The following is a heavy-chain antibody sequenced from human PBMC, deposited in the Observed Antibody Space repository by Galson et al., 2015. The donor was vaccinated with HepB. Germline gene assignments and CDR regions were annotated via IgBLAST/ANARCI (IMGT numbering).Heavy chain of an antibody. J-gene: IGHJ4*02. CDR2: TSYDGSNK. Sequence: SLRLSCAASGFTFSRYAIHWVRQAPGKGLEWVAVTSYDGSNKYYADSVKGRFTISRDNPKNTLYLQMNSLRAEDTAMYYCARVRSAPVVPAAPIDYWGQGTLVTVSS. V-gene: IGHV3-30*04. D-gene: IGHD2-2*01. CDR3: ARVRSAPVVPAAPIDY. CDR1: GFTFSRYA.